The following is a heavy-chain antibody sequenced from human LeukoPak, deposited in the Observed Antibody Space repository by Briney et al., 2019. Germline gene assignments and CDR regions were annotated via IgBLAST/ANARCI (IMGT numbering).Heavy chain of an antibody. CDR3: ARDPVVVPANPNWFDP. V-gene: IGHV3-30*02. D-gene: IGHD2-2*01. J-gene: IGHJ5*02. Sequence: GGSLRLSCAASGFIFSSYGMHWVRQAPGKGLEWVAFIRYDGSNKYYADSVKGRFTVSRDNSKNTLYLQMNSLRAEDTAVYYCARDPVVVPANPNWFDPWGQGTLVTVSS. CDR1: GFIFSSYG. CDR2: IRYDGSNK.